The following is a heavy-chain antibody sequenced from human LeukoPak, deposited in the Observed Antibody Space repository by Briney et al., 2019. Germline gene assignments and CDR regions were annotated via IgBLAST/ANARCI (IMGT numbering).Heavy chain of an antibody. J-gene: IGHJ6*02. CDR2: INSDGSST. D-gene: IGHD7-27*01. Sequence: PGGSLRLSCAASGFTFSSYWMHWVRQAPGKGLVWVSRINSDGSSTSYADSVKGRFTISRDNAKNTLYLQMNSLRAEDTAVYYCARDEALWDYYYGMDVWGQGTTVTVSS. V-gene: IGHV3-74*01. CDR1: GFTFSSYW. CDR3: ARDEALWDYYYGMDV.